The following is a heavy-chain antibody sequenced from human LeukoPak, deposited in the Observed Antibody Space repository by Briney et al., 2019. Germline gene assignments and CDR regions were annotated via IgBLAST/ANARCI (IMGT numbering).Heavy chain of an antibody. CDR2: VLDSVRT. CDR1: GGSITSHY. J-gene: IGHJ4*02. D-gene: IGHD5-18*01. CDR3: ATLKRGSIYGYFDF. V-gene: IGHV4-59*11. Sequence: SETLSLTCPVSGGSITSHYWSWIGQPPGKGLEWIAYVLDSVRTKDNPSLQSRLTLSADTSKNQFSLRLSSVTAADTAVYYCATLKRGSIYGYFDFWGQGIKVTVSS.